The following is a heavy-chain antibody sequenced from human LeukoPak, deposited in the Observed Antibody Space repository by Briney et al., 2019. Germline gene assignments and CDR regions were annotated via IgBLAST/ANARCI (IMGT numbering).Heavy chain of an antibody. CDR3: ARKEYSSSSDYYYYMDV. Sequence: GGSLRLSCAASGFTFSSYWMSWVRQAPGKGLEWVANIKQDGSEKYYVDSVKGRFTISRDNAKNSLYLQMNSLRAEDTAVYYCARKEYSSSSDYYYYMDVWGKGTTVTVSS. V-gene: IGHV3-7*01. J-gene: IGHJ6*03. CDR1: GFTFSSYW. D-gene: IGHD6-6*01. CDR2: IKQDGSEK.